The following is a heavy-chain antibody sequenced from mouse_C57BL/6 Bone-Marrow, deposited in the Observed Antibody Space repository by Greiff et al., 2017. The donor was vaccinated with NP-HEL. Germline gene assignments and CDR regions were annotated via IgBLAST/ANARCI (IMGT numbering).Heavy chain of an antibody. J-gene: IGHJ4*01. CDR3: ARQDPTGDY. V-gene: IGHV1-69*01. CDR1: GYTFTSYW. D-gene: IGHD4-1*01. Sequence: QVQLQQPGAELVMPGASVKLSCKASGYTFTSYWMHWVKQRPGQGLEWIGEIDPSDSYTYYNQKFKGKSTLTVDKSSSTAYMQLSSLTSEDSAVYYCARQDPTGDYWGQGTSVTVSS. CDR2: IDPSDSYT.